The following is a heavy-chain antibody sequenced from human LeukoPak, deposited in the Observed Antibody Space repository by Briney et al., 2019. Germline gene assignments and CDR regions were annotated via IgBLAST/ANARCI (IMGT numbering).Heavy chain of an antibody. J-gene: IGHJ4*02. CDR2: ISASGGST. CDR3: AKLVGGGDY. Sequence: PGGSLRLSCAASGFTFSTNAMSWVRRAPGKGLEWFSSISASGGSTHYEDSVKGRFTISRDNSKNTLYLQMNSLRAEDTALYYCAKLVGGGDYWGQGILVTVSS. CDR1: GFTFSTNA. V-gene: IGHV3-23*01.